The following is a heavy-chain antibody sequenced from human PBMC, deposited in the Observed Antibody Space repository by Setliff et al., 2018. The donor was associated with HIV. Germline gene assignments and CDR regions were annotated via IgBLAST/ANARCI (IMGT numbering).Heavy chain of an antibody. V-gene: IGHV1-2*02. CDR1: GYTFTDYY. CDR2: INPNSGGA. J-gene: IGHJ3*02. D-gene: IGHD3-10*01. CDR3: ARGWRVLFGVREGKGGFDI. Sequence: ASVKVSCKASGYTFTDYYVHWVRQAPGQGLEWMGWINPNSGGANYEQKFQGRVTMTRDTSISTAYMELRRLRSDDTAVYYCARGWRVLFGVREGKGGFDIWGQGTMVTVSS.